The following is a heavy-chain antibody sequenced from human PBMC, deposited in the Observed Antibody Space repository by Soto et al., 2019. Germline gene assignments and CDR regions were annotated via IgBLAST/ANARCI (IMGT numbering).Heavy chain of an antibody. V-gene: IGHV3-9*01. CDR3: AKDTGYYHYYYADV. CDR1: GVKFDDYA. D-gene: IGHD3-10*01. CDR2: ITWNSGSI. J-gene: IGHJ6*03. Sequence: GGSLRLSCAASGVKFDDYAMHWVRQVPGKGLEWVSSITWNSGSIAYADSVKGRFTISRDNAENSLFLQMNSLRGEDTALYYCAKDTGYYHYYYADVWGKGTTVTVSS.